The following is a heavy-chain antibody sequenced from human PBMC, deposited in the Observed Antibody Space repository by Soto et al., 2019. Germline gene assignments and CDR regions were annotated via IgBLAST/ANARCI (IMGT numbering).Heavy chain of an antibody. D-gene: IGHD2-8*02. CDR1: GGSFSGYY. CDR3: ARDKSTGLFDY. Sequence: QVQLQQWGAGLLKPSETLSLTCAVYGGSFSGYYWTWIRQPPGTGLEWIGEINPSVSPNYHPSLNSRVTISVDTSQNQFSLKLTAVTAADTAVYYCARDKSTGLFDYWGQGTLVTVSS. J-gene: IGHJ4*02. CDR2: INPSVSP. V-gene: IGHV4-34*01.